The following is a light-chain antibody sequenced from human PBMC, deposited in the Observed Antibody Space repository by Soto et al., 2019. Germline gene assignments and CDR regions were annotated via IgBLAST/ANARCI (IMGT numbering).Light chain of an antibody. Sequence: EKVMTQSPATLSLSPGEKATLSCRTSQSLNSNLAWYQQKPGQAPRLVIYGASTRATGIPARFSGSGSGTEFTLTISSLQSEDFAVYYCQQHNSWLFGGGTKVEIK. J-gene: IGKJ4*01. CDR3: QQHNSWL. CDR2: GAS. CDR1: QSLNSN. V-gene: IGKV3-15*01.